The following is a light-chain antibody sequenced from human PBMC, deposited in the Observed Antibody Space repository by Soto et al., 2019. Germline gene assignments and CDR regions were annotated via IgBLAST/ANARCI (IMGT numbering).Light chain of an antibody. J-gene: IGKJ1*01. CDR1: QSVSSN. CDR3: QQYNNLPRT. V-gene: IGKV3-15*01. Sequence: IWMTQPPATLSVSPGERATLSCRASQSVSSNLAWYQQKPGQAPRLLIYGASTRATGIPARFSGSGSGTEFTLTISSLQSEDFAVYYCQQYNNLPRTFGQGTKVDIK. CDR2: GAS.